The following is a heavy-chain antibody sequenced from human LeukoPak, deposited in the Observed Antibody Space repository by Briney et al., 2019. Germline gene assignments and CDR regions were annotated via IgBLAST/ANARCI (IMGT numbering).Heavy chain of an antibody. J-gene: IGHJ4*02. CDR2: IYYSGST. Sequence: SQTLSLTCTVSGDSISSDDYYWGWIRQPPGKGLEWIGSIYYSGSTYYNPSLKSRVTISVDTSKNQFSLKLSSVAAADTAVYYCASWGYGDYVDYWGQGTLVTVSS. D-gene: IGHD4-17*01. V-gene: IGHV4-39*01. CDR3: ASWGYGDYVDY. CDR1: GDSISSDDYY.